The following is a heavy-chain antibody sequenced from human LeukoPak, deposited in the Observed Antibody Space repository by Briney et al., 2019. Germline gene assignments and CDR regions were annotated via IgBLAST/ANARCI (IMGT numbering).Heavy chain of an antibody. CDR3: AKATGTLGN. CDR1: GFTFSTYG. Sequence: GGSLRLSCAASGFTFSTYGMSWVRQAPGKGPEWVSSISGSGSSTYYADSVKGRFTISRDNSKNTLYLQMNSLTAEDTAIYYCAKATGTLGNWGQGTLVTVSS. D-gene: IGHD1-1*01. J-gene: IGHJ4*02. V-gene: IGHV3-23*01. CDR2: ISGSGSST.